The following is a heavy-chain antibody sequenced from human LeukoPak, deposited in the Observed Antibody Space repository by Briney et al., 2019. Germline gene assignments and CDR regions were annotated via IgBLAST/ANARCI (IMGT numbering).Heavy chain of an antibody. Sequence: PSETLSLTCTVSGGSISSYYWSWIRQPPGKGLEWIGYIFYSGSTNYNPSLKGRVTFSEDTSKNQFSLKLTSVTAADTAVYYCARGSDGYIDYWGQGTLVTVSS. D-gene: IGHD2-21*01. CDR3: ARGSDGYIDY. CDR2: IFYSGST. V-gene: IGHV4-59*01. J-gene: IGHJ4*02. CDR1: GGSISSYY.